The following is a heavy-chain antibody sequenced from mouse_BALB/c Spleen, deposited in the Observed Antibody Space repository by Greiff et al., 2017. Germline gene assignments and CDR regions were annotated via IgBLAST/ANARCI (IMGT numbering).Heavy chain of an antibody. CDR2: INPSNGGT. Sequence: QVQLQQPGAELVKPGASVKLSCKASGYTFTSYYMYWVKQRPGQGLEWIGGINPSNGGTNFNEKFKSKATLTVDKSSSTAYMQLSSLTSEDSAVYYCTRTYYRGAMDYWGQGTSVTVSS. V-gene: IGHV1S81*02. CDR1: GYTFTSYY. J-gene: IGHJ4*01. D-gene: IGHD2-12*01. CDR3: TRTYYRGAMDY.